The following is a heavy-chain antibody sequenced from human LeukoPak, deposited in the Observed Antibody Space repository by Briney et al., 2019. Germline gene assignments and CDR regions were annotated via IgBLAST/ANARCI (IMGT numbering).Heavy chain of an antibody. CDR2: IYENGGTT. CDR3: AKDFRIGYSAHFDY. Sequence: GGSLRLSCVGSGFTFRTHAMSWVRQAPEKGLEFVSGIYENGGTTYYADSVKGRFSISRDNSKNTLYLQMDSLRGEDTAVYYCAKDFRIGYSAHFDYWGQGALVTVSS. V-gene: IGHV3-23*01. CDR1: GFTFRTHA. D-gene: IGHD2-21*01. J-gene: IGHJ4*02.